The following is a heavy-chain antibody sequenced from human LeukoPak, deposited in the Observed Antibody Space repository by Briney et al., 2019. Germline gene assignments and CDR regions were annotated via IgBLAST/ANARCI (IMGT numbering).Heavy chain of an antibody. CDR1: GFTFSSYA. V-gene: IGHV3-23*01. CDR2: ISGSGGST. D-gene: IGHD1-26*01. Sequence: GGSLRLSCAASGFTFSSYAMSWIRQAPGKGLEWVSAISGSGGSTYYADSVKGRFTISRDNSKNTLYLQMNSLRAEDTAVYYCAKKLRGSYYFDYWGQGTLVTVSS. CDR3: AKKLRGSYYFDY. J-gene: IGHJ4*02.